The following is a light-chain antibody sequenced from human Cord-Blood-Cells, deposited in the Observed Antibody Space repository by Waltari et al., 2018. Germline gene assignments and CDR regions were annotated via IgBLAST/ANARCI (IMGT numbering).Light chain of an antibody. CDR1: SSAVRGYND. Sequence: QSALTQPRSASGSPGQSVTIPCTGTSSAVRGYNDVSWYQQHPGKAPKLMIYEVTKRPSGVPDCCSGSKAGSTASLTISGLQAEDEADYYCCSYAGSSWVFGGGTKLTVL. J-gene: IGLJ3*02. CDR3: CSYAGSSWV. CDR2: EVT. V-gene: IGLV2-11*01.